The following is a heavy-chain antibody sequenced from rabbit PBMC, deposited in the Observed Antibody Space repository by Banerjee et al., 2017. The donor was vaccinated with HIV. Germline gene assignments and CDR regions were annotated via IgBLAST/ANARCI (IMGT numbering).Heavy chain of an antibody. D-gene: IGHD6-1*01. CDR3: ARSGYAGYGYGTYGL. CDR1: EFDLSSYG. CDR2: IDPVFGST. J-gene: IGHJ4*01. V-gene: IGHV1S47*01. Sequence: QQQLVESGGGLVQPGGSLKLSCKASEFDLSSYGMNWVRQAPGKGLEWIGYIDPVFGSTYYASWVNGRFTISSHNAQNTLYLQLNSLTAADTATYFCARSGYAGYGYGTYGLWGPGTLVTVS.